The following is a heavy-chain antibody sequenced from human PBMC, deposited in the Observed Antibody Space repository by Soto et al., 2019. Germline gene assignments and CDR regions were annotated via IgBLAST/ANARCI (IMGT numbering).Heavy chain of an antibody. J-gene: IGHJ4*02. CDR1: GYTLTELS. Sequence: ASVKVSCKVSGYTLTELSMHWVRQAPGKGLEWMGGFDPEDGETIYAQKFQGRVTMTEDTSTDTAYMELSSLRSEGTAVYYCATAVYYYDSSGYSSWGQGTLVTVSS. D-gene: IGHD3-22*01. V-gene: IGHV1-24*01. CDR3: ATAVYYYDSSGYSS. CDR2: FDPEDGET.